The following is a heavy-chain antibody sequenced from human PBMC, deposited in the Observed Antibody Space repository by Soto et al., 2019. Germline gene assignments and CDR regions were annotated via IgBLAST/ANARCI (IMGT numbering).Heavy chain of an antibody. J-gene: IGHJ6*02. Sequence: PGGSLKLSCNGPGYSFPSSWISWVRQTPGKGREWMGRIDPSDSYTNYSPSFQGHVTISADKSITTVYLQWSNLKASDTAMYYCAISLFGVVTPGYYGMDVWGQGTTVTVSS. D-gene: IGHD3-3*01. CDR1: GYSFPSSW. V-gene: IGHV5-10-1*01. CDR2: IDPSDSYT. CDR3: AISLFGVVTPGYYGMDV.